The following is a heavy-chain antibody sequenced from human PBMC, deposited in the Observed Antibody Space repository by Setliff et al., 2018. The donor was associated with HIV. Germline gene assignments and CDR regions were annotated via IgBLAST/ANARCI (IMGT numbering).Heavy chain of an antibody. CDR2: ISGSGGST. V-gene: IGHV3-23*01. J-gene: IGHJ3*02. Sequence: GGSLRLSCAASGFTFSSYGMSWVRQSPGKGLEWVSTISGSGGSTYHADSVKGRFTISREKSKNTLYLQMNSLRAEDTAVYYCTRSMNYDTSGWSFDAFDIWGQGTMVTVSS. CDR1: GFTFSSYG. CDR3: TRSMNYDTSGWSFDAFDI. D-gene: IGHD3-22*01.